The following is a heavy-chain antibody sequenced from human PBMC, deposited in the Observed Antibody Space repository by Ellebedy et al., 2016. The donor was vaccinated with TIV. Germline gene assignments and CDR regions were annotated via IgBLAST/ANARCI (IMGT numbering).Heavy chain of an antibody. J-gene: IGHJ4*02. V-gene: IGHV4-61*01. CDR1: GGSISSSSYY. CDR3: ASQYCSGGSCYSMDY. Sequence: SETLSLTCTVSGGSISSSSYYWSWIRQPPGKGLEWIGYIYYSGSTNYNPSLKSRVTISVDTSKNQFSLKLSSVTAADTAVYYCASQYCSGGSCYSMDYWGQGTLVTVSS. D-gene: IGHD2-15*01. CDR2: IYYSGST.